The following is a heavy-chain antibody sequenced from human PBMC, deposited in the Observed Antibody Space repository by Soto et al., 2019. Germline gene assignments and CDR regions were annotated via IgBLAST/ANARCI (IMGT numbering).Heavy chain of an antibody. CDR1: GGSISGSSYY. D-gene: IGHD5-18*01. Sequence: PSETLSLTCTVSGGSISGSSYYWGWIRQPPGKGLEWIGNIYLSGTTYYNPSLKSRVTISYDTSKNQFSLNLRSVTAADTAVYYCARPLRYSSCPSNWFDPWGQGTLATVSP. CDR2: IYLSGTT. J-gene: IGHJ5*02. V-gene: IGHV4-39*01. CDR3: ARPLRYSSCPSNWFDP.